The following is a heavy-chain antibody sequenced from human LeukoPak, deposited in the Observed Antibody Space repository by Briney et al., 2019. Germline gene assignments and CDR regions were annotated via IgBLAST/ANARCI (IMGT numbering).Heavy chain of an antibody. V-gene: IGHV3-21*01. CDR1: GFTFSSYS. CDR2: ISSSSSYI. CDR3: ASCSANGVWD. D-gene: IGHD2-8*01. J-gene: IGHJ4*02. Sequence: GRSLRLSCAASGFTFSSYSMNWVRQAPGKGLEWVSSISSSSSYIYYADSVKGRFTISRDNAKNSLYLQMSSLRAEDTAVYYCASCSANGVWDWGQGTLVTVSS.